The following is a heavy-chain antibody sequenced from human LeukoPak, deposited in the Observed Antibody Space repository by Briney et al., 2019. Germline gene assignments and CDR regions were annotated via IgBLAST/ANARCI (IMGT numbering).Heavy chain of an antibody. CDR2: IYYSGST. J-gene: IGHJ6*03. Sequence: SETLSLTCTVSGGSISSSSYYWGWIRQPPGKGLEWLGSIYYSGSTYYNPSLKSRVTISVDTSKNQFSLKLSSVTAADTAVYYCARVGGVRRGYYYYYMDVWGKGTTVTVSS. CDR3: ARVGGVRRGYYYYYMDV. CDR1: GGSISSSSYY. D-gene: IGHD3-10*01. V-gene: IGHV4-39*07.